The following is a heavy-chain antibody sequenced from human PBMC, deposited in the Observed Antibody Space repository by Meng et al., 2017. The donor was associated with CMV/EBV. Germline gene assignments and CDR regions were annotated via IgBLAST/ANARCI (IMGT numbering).Heavy chain of an antibody. V-gene: IGHV1-3*02. CDR2: SNAGNGNT. D-gene: IGHD3-10*01. Sequence: ASVKVSCKASGYTFTSYAMHWVRQAPGQRLEWMGWSNAGNGNTKYSQEFQGRVTITRDTSASTAYMELSSLRSEDTAVYYCASLRNMVRGGGYFDYWGQGTLVTVSS. J-gene: IGHJ4*02. CDR3: ASLRNMVRGGGYFDY. CDR1: GYTFTSYA.